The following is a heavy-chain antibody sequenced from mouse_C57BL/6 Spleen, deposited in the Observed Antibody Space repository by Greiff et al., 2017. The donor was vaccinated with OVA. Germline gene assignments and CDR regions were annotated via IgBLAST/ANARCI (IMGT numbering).Heavy chain of an antibody. J-gene: IGHJ4*01. D-gene: IGHD2-4*01. CDR2: IYPGSGNT. Sequence: QVQLKQSGPELVKPGASVKISCKASGYSFTSYYIHWVKQRPGQGLEWIGWIYPGSGNTKYNEKFKGKATLTADTSSSTAYMPLSSLTSEDSAVYYCARVRGYDYDVGYYYAMDYWGQGTSVTVSS. CDR3: ARVRGYDYDVGYYYAMDY. V-gene: IGHV1-66*01. CDR1: GYSFTSYY.